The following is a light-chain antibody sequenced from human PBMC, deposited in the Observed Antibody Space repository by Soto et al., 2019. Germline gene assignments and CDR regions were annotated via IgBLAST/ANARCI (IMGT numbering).Light chain of an antibody. CDR2: AAS. CDR1: QSVSSYY. J-gene: IGKJ3*01. Sequence: EIVLTPSPGTLSLSPGERATLSCRASQSVSSYYLAWYQQKPGQAPRLLIYAASSRATGIPARFSGSGSGTDFTLTISSLEPEDFAVYYCQQRSSWPFTFGPGTKVDIK. CDR3: QQRSSWPFT. V-gene: IGKV3D-20*02.